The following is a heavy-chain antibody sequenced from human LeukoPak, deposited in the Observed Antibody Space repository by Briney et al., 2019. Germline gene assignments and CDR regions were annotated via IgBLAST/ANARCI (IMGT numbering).Heavy chain of an antibody. CDR2: ISPTGSTT. CDR1: GFSFSGHW. D-gene: IGHD6-6*01. J-gene: IGHJ4*02. V-gene: IGHV3-74*01. Sequence: EGSLRLSCTASGFSFSGHWMHWARQLPGKGLVWVSRISPTGSTTSYADSVKGRFTVSRDNAKNTLYLQVNNLRAEDTAVYYCARGPNSNWSGLDFWGQGTLLTVSS. CDR3: ARGPNSNWSGLDF.